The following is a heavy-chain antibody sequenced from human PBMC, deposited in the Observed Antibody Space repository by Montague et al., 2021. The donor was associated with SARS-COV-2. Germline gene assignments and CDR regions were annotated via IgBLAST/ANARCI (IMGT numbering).Heavy chain of an antibody. D-gene: IGHD3-22*01. J-gene: IGHJ5*02. CDR1: GASITTGAYY. CDR2: IYYSGTI. CDR3: ARATRSIVVLNWFDP. Sequence: TLSLTCTVSGASITTGAYYWSWIRQHPEKGLEWIGYIYYSGTIYYTPSLKSRVTTSVDTSKNQFSLKLSSVTAADTAVYYCARATRSIVVLNWFDPWGQGTLVTVSS. V-gene: IGHV4-31*03.